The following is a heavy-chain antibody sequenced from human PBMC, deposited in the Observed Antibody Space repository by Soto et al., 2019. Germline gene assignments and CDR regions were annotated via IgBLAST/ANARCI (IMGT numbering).Heavy chain of an antibody. CDR3: ASSLLTPFDY. CDR1: GFTFNNYW. J-gene: IGHJ4*02. D-gene: IGHD7-27*01. CDR2: INSDRSST. V-gene: IGHV3-74*01. Sequence: GGSLRLSCAASGFTFNNYWMHWVRQAPGKGLVWVSRINSDRSSTSYADSVKGRFTISRDNAKNTLYLQMNSLRAEDTAVYYCASSLLTPFDYWGQGTLVTVSS.